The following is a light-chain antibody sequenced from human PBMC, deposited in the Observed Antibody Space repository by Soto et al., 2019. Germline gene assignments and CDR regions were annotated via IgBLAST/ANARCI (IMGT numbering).Light chain of an antibody. CDR1: SRDIGAYNY. V-gene: IGLV2-14*01. CDR3: SSYTSDTALV. CDR2: EVS. J-gene: IGLJ1*01. Sequence: QSALTQPASVSGSPGQSITISCTGTSRDIGAYNYVSWYQHHPGKAPKLIIYEVSNRPSGVSDRFSGSKSGSTASLTISGLQAEDEADYHCSSYTSDTALVFGTGTKLTVL.